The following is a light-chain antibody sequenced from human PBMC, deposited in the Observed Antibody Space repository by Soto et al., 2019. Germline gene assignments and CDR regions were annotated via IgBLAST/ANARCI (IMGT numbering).Light chain of an antibody. CDR3: AAWDDSLSVVV. J-gene: IGLJ2*01. CDR2: RNN. V-gene: IGLV1-47*01. Sequence: SVTPGQRVTISCSGSSSNIGSNYVYWYQQLPGTAPKLLIYRNNQRPSGVPDRFSGSKSGTSASLAISGLRSEDEADYYCAAWDDSLSVVVFGGGTKLTVL. CDR1: SSNIGSNY.